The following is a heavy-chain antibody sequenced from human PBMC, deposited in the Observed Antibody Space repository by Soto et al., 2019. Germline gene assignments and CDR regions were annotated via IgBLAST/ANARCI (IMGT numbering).Heavy chain of an antibody. CDR1: GYTFTDYY. D-gene: IGHD3-22*01. CDR2: INPNSGGT. Sequence: ASVKVSCKASGYTFTDYYMHWVRQAPGQGLEWMGWINPNSGGTNYAQKFQGWVTMTRDTSISTSYMEVNRRSSDDRAVLSCARASTGPNCRLMIVLVVTIGLGGGDAFEIWG. V-gene: IGHV1-2*04. CDR3: ARASTGPNCRLMIVLVVTIGLGGGDAFEI. J-gene: IGHJ3*02.